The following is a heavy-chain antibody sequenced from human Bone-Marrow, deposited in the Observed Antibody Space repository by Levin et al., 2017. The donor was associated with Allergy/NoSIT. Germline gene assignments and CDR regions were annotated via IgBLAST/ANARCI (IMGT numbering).Heavy chain of an antibody. CDR1: GFTFSNAW. CDR2: IKSKTDGGTT. D-gene: IGHD4-17*01. V-gene: IGHV3-15*01. J-gene: IGHJ4*02. Sequence: PGGSLRLSCAASGFTFSNAWMSWVRQAPGKGLEWVGRIKSKTDGGTTDYAAPVKGRFTISRDDSKNTLYLQMNSLKTEDTAVYYCTTDIASDYGDYAFDYWGQGTLVTVSS. CDR3: TTDIASDYGDYAFDY.